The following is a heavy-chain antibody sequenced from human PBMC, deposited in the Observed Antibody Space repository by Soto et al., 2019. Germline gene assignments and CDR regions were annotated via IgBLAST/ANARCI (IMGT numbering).Heavy chain of an antibody. D-gene: IGHD3-3*01. CDR1: GFTFSSYS. V-gene: IGHV3-21*01. CDR2: ISSSSSYI. CDR3: ARDKEGPFWSGEINYGMAV. J-gene: IGHJ6*02. Sequence: PGGSLRLSCAASGFTFSSYSMNWVRQAPGKGLEWVSSISSSSSYIYYADSVKGRFTISRDNAKNSLYLQMNSLRAEDTAVYYCARDKEGPFWSGEINYGMAVWGQGNTVTVS.